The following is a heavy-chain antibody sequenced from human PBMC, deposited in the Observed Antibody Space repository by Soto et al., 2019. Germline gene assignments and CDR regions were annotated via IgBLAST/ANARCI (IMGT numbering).Heavy chain of an antibody. CDR3: XXXXXXXRSYNWNYTXGXXXDP. J-gene: IGHJ5*02. Sequence: QVQLVQSGAEVKKPGSSVKVSCKASGGTFSSYAISWVRQAPGQGLEWMGGIIPIFGTANYAQKFQGRVTITXXEYNSTDYMELSSLXXXXTAVYYXXXXXXXXRSYNWNYTXGXXXDPWGQG. CDR2: IIPIFGTA. CDR1: GGTFSSYA. D-gene: IGHD1-7*01. V-gene: IGHV1-69*01.